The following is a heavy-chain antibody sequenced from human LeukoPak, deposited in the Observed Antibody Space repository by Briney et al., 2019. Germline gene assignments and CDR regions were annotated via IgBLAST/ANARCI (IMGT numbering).Heavy chain of an antibody. Sequence: GGSPRLSCAASGFTFSSYGMHWVRQAPGKGLEWVAVISYDGSNKYYADSVKGRFTISRDNSKNTLYLQMNSLRAEDTAVYYCARGEGPYAFDMWGQGTMVTVSS. J-gene: IGHJ3*02. CDR1: GFTFSSYG. V-gene: IGHV3-30*03. CDR2: ISYDGSNK. CDR3: ARGEGPYAFDM.